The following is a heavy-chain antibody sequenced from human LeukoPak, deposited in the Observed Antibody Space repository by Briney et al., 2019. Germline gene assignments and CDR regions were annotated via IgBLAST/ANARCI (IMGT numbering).Heavy chain of an antibody. D-gene: IGHD3-16*02. Sequence: GESLKISCKGSGYSFTSHWIGWVRQMPGKGLEWMGIIYPGDSDTRYSPSFQGQVTISADKSISTAYLQWSSLKASDTAMYYCARSHYDYVWGSYRTYYFDYWGQGTLVTVSS. V-gene: IGHV5-51*01. CDR2: IYPGDSDT. CDR3: ARSHYDYVWGSYRTYYFDY. J-gene: IGHJ4*02. CDR1: GYSFTSHW.